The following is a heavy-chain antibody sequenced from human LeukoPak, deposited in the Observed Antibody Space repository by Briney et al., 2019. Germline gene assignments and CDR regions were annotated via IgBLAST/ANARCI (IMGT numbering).Heavy chain of an antibody. J-gene: IGHJ4*02. Sequence: GGSLRLSCAASGFTFSSYSMNWVRQAPGKGLEWVSDISSSSSIIYYADSVKGRFTISRDNAKSSLYLEMNSLRAEDTAVYYCARTYYDFWSGYYSHEGNPFDYWGQGTLVTVSS. CDR3: ARTYYDFWSGYYSHEGNPFDY. CDR2: ISSSSSII. V-gene: IGHV3-48*01. CDR1: GFTFSSYS. D-gene: IGHD3-3*01.